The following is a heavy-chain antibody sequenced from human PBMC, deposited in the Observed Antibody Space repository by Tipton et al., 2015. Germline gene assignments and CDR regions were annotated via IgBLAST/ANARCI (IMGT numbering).Heavy chain of an antibody. CDR2: VSYSRRP. D-gene: IGHD3-3*01. CDR1: GGSISSCYYN. CDR3: ARGDFVAVPSTLGCSFDT. Sequence: TLSLTCTVSGGSISSCYYNWNWHRQPSGKGLEGFGYVSYSRRPFYNPSLKSRVTISVDTSKNQFSLKLSSVTAADTAVYYCARGDFVAVPSTLGCSFDTCG. J-gene: IGHJ3*02. V-gene: IGHV4-30-4*01.